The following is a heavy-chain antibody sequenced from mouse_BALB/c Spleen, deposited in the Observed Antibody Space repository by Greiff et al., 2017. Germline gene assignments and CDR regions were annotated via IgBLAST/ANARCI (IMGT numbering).Heavy chain of an antibody. CDR3: ARDYGSWFAY. J-gene: IGHJ3*01. Sequence: VQLQQPGAELVKPGASVKLSCKASGYTFTSYYMHWVKQRPEQGLEWIGWIDPENGNTIYDPKFQGKASITADTSSNTAYLQLSSLTSEDTAVYYCARDYGSWFAYWGQGTLVTVSA. D-gene: IGHD1-1*01. CDR1: GYTFTSYY. CDR2: IDPENGNT. V-gene: IGHV14-1*02.